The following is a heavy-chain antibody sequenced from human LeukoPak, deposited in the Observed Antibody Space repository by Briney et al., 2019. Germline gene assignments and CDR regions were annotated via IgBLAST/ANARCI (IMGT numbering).Heavy chain of an antibody. CDR2: ISSTSTSI. V-gene: IGHV3-21*01. CDR1: GFTFSSHT. CDR3: ARGFKAFDF. J-gene: IGHJ3*01. Sequence: GGSVRLSCAASGFTFSSHTMNWARQAPGKGLEWVSSISSTSTSIYHADSLKGRFTISRDNTKNSLYLQMDSLRAEDTAVYYCARGFKAFDFWGHGTLGTVSS.